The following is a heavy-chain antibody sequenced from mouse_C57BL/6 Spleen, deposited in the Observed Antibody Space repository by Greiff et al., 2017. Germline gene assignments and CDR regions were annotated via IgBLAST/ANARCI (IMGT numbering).Heavy chain of an antibody. CDR2: ISGGGGNT. CDR3: ARHEEIYYSNYEAMDY. Sequence: EVQVVESGGGLVKPGGSLKLSCAASGFTFSSYTMSWVRQTPEKRLEWVATISGGGGNTYYPDSVKGRFTISRDNAKNTLYLQMSSLRSEDTALYYCARHEEIYYSNYEAMDYWGQGTSVTVSS. D-gene: IGHD2-5*01. J-gene: IGHJ4*01. V-gene: IGHV5-9*01. CDR1: GFTFSSYT.